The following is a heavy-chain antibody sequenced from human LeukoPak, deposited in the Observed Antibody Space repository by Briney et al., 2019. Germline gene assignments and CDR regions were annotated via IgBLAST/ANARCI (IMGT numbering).Heavy chain of an antibody. D-gene: IGHD2/OR15-2a*01. Sequence: GGSLRLSCAASGFTFSNYAMSWVRQAPGKGLEWVSGISGSDGSTYYADSVKGRFTISRDNSKNTLYLQMNSLRAEDTAAYYCARAGNIRFDYWGQGTLVTVSS. J-gene: IGHJ4*02. CDR3: ARAGNIRFDY. CDR2: ISGSDGST. CDR1: GFTFSNYA. V-gene: IGHV3-23*01.